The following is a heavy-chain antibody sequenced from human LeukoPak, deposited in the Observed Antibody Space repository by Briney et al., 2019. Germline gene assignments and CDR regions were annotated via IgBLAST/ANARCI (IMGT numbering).Heavy chain of an antibody. CDR2: FDPEDGET. Sequence: ASVKVSCKVSGYTLTELSMHWVRQAPGKGLEWMGGFDPEDGETIYAQKFQGRVTMTEDTSTDTAYMELSSLRSEDTAVYYCATAPGIMIFGVVTPHFDYWGQGTLVTVSS. V-gene: IGHV1-24*01. CDR3: ATAPGIMIFGVVTPHFDY. D-gene: IGHD3-3*01. CDR1: GYTLTELS. J-gene: IGHJ4*02.